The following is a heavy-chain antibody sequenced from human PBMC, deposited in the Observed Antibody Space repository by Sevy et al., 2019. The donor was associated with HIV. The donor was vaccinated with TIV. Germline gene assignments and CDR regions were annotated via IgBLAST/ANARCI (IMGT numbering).Heavy chain of an antibody. CDR2: ISYDGSNK. J-gene: IGHJ6*02. V-gene: IGHV3-30-3*01. CDR3: ARAGDSSGYYGGWDYYYYGMDV. D-gene: IGHD3-22*01. Sequence: GGSLRLSCAASGFTFSSYAMHWVRQAPGKGLEWVAVISYDGSNKYYADSVKGRFTISRDNSKNTQYLQMNSLRAEDTAVYYCARAGDSSGYYGGWDYYYYGMDVWGQGTTVTVSS. CDR1: GFTFSSYA.